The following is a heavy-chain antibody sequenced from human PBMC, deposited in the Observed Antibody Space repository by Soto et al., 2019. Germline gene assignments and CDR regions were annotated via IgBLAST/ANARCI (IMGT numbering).Heavy chain of an antibody. CDR2: ISGGGRTT. J-gene: IGHJ4*02. CDR1: GFTFSSYA. D-gene: IGHD2-2*01. Sequence: EVQLLESGGDLAQPGGSLRLSCAASGFTFSSYAMSWVRQAPGKGLEWVSGISGGGRTTYYADSVKGRFTISRDNSKNTLFLQMNRLTVGDTAVYYCAKCSSASCFKEGFDYWGQGTLVTVSS. V-gene: IGHV3-23*01. CDR3: AKCSSASCFKEGFDY.